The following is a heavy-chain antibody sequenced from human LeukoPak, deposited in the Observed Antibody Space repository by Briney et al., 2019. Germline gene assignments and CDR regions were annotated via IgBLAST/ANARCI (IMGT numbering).Heavy chain of an antibody. D-gene: IGHD1-26*01. CDR3: ASSVGSTDY. Sequence: PSETLSLTCAVYGESLSKYYWTWIRQSPGKGLEWIGEINHRGSTNLNPSLKSRVTLSVDTSKHQFSLKLTPVTAADAAVYYCASSVGSTDYWGQGTLVTVSS. CDR1: GESLSKYY. V-gene: IGHV4-34*01. J-gene: IGHJ4*02. CDR2: INHRGST.